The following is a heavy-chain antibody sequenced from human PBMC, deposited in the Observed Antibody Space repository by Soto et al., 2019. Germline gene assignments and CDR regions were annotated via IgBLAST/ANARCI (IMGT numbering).Heavy chain of an antibody. J-gene: IGHJ4*02. CDR3: AREVKSYDSSGYWFDY. CDR1: GYTFTSYD. V-gene: IGHV1-69*13. D-gene: IGHD3-22*01. Sequence: SVKVSCKASGYTFTSYDISWVRQAPGQGLEWMGGIIPIFGTANYAQKFQGRVTITADESTSTAYMELSSLRSEDTAVYYCAREVKSYDSSGYWFDYWGQGTLVTVSS. CDR2: IIPIFGTA.